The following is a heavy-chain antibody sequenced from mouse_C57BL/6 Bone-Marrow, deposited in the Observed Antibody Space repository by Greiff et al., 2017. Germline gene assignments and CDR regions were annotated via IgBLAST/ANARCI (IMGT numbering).Heavy chain of an antibody. CDR2: INPYNGGT. D-gene: IGHD4-1*01. CDR1: GYTFTDYY. J-gene: IGHJ3*01. CDR3: ARSVVGRGFAY. V-gene: IGHV1-19*01. Sequence: EVQLQQSGPVLVKPGASVKMSCKASGYTFTDYYMNWVKQSHGKSLEWIGVINPYNGGTSYNQKFKGKATLTVDKSSSTAYMELNSLTSEDSAVYYCARSVVGRGFAYWGQGTLVTVSA.